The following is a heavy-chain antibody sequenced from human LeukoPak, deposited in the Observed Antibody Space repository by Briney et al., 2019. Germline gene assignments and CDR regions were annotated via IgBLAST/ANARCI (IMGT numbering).Heavy chain of an antibody. CDR1: GGSISGGSHFWGAYY. Sequence: PSQTLSLTCTVSGGSISGGSHFWGAYYWSWVRQHPGKGLEWIGYIHHRGKTNYIPSLRSRVTMSVDTSKNQISLRLTSVSAADTAVYYCARTSSVHGGFYMDVWGKGTTVTVSS. CDR3: ARTSSVHGGFYMDV. J-gene: IGHJ6*03. D-gene: IGHD2-2*01. CDR2: IHHRGKT. V-gene: IGHV4-31*03.